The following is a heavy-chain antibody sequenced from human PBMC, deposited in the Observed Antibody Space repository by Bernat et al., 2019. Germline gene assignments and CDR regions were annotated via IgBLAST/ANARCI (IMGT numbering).Heavy chain of an antibody. CDR1: GFTFSSYT. J-gene: IGHJ4*02. CDR2: ISSGSGYI. V-gene: IGHV3-21*02. CDR3: ARPSGSSGY. Sequence: EVQLVESGGGLVKPGGSLRRSCAASGFTFSSYTMNWVRQAPGNGLEWVSSISSGSGYIYYADSVRGRFTISRDNAKNLLYLQMNSLRAEDTAVYYCARPSGSSGYWGQGTLVTVS. D-gene: IGHD3-10*01.